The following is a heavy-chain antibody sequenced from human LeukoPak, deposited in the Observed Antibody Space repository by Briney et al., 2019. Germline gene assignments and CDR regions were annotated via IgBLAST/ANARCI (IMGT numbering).Heavy chain of an antibody. CDR2: ISSSSSYI. CDR3: ARVPSTGYCSSTSCYGPPYYFDY. V-gene: IGHV3-21*01. CDR1: GFTFSSYS. D-gene: IGHD2-2*01. Sequence: PGGSLRLSCAASGFTFSSYSMNWVRQAPGKGLEWVSSISSSSSYIYYADSVKGRFTISRDNAKNSLYLQMNSLRAEDTAVYYCARVPSTGYCSSTSCYGPPYYFDYWGQGTLVTVSS. J-gene: IGHJ4*02.